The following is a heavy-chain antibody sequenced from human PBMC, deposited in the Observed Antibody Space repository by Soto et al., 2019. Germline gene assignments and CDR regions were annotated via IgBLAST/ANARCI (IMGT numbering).Heavy chain of an antibody. CDR2: IIPIFGTA. V-gene: IGHV1-69*13. Sequence: SVKFSCKASGGPFSSYTISWVRQAPGQGLEWMGGIIPIFGTANYAQKFQGRVTITADQSTSTAYMELSSLRSADTAVYYCARVPPSGSYGYWGQGSLVTSPQ. J-gene: IGHJ4*02. CDR1: GGPFSSYT. D-gene: IGHD1-26*01. CDR3: ARVPPSGSYGY.